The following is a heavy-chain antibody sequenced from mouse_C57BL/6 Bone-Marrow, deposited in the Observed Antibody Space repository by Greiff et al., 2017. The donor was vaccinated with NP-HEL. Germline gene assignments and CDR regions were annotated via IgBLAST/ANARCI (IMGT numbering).Heavy chain of an antibody. J-gene: IGHJ4*01. Sequence: EVKLMESGPGLVKPSQSLSLTCSVTGYSITSGYYWNWIRQFPGNKLEWMGYISYDGSNNYNPSLKNRISITRDTSKNQFFLKLNSVTTEDTATYYCAREAGLRGAMDYWGQGTSVTVSS. CDR1: GYSITSGYY. CDR2: ISYDGSN. CDR3: AREAGLRGAMDY. V-gene: IGHV3-6*01. D-gene: IGHD3-2*02.